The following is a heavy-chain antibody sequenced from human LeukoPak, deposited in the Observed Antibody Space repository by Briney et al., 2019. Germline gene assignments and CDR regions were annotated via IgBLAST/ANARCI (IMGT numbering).Heavy chain of an antibody. CDR2: ISNGGRDT. CDR1: GFTFSTYA. V-gene: IGHV3-30*18. Sequence: GGSLRLSCAASGFTFSTYAMHWVRQAPAKGLDWVAVISNGGRDTYYADSVKGRFTISRQMNSLRVDDTAVYYCAKPVRDLVVTADAFDIWGQGTMVTVSS. J-gene: IGHJ3*02. CDR3: AKPVRDLVVTADAFDI. D-gene: IGHD2-21*02.